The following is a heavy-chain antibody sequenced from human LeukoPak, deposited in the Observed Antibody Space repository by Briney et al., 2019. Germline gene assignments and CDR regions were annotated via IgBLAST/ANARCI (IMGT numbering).Heavy chain of an antibody. V-gene: IGHV3-23*01. CDR2: ISGSGGST. J-gene: IGHJ4*02. CDR1: GFTFSSYA. D-gene: IGHD1-1*01. Sequence: PGGSLRLSCAASGFTFSSYAMSWVRQAPGKGLEWVSAISGSGGSTYYADSVKGRFTISRDNSKNTLYLRMDSLRAEDTAIYYCARDWKTNSFDYWGQGTLVTVSS. CDR3: ARDWKTNSFDY.